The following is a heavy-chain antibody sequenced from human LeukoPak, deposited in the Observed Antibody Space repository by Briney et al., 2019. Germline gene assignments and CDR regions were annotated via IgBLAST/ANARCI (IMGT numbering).Heavy chain of an antibody. Sequence: PSETLSLTCTVSGGSISSYYWSWIRQPPGKGLEWIGYIYYSGSTNYNPSLKSRVTISVDTSKNQFSLKLSSVTAADTAVYYCASTYSSGWDYFDYWGQGTLVTVSS. CDR1: GGSISSYY. CDR3: ASTYSSGWDYFDY. V-gene: IGHV4-59*01. D-gene: IGHD6-19*01. CDR2: IYYSGST. J-gene: IGHJ4*02.